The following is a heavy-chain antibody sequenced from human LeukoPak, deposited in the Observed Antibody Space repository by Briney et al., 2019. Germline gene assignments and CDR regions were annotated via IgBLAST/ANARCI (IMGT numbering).Heavy chain of an antibody. CDR1: GFTFSSYA. V-gene: IGHV3-30-3*01. CDR2: ISYDGSNK. CDR3: AREYDYVWGSYRSVSYYFDY. J-gene: IGHJ4*02. D-gene: IGHD3-16*02. Sequence: GGSLRLSCAASGFTFSSYAMHWVRQAPGKGLEWVAVISYDGSNKYYADSVKGRFTIPRDNSKNTLYLQMNSLRAEDTAVYYCAREYDYVWGSYRSVSYYFDYWGQGTLVTVSS.